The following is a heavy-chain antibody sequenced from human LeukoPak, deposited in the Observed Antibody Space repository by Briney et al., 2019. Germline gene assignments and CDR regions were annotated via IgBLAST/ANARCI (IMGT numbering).Heavy chain of an antibody. CDR3: AREGGFESSNNWFGDVGGGSNWFDP. CDR1: GGSISSSSYY. Sequence: NSSETLSLTCTVSGGSISSSSYYWGWIRQPPGKGLEWIGSIYYSGSTYYNPSLKSRVTISVDTSKNQFSLKLSSVTAADTAVYYCAREGGFESSNNWFGDVGGGSNWFDPWGQGTLVTVSS. J-gene: IGHJ5*02. CDR2: IYYSGST. V-gene: IGHV4-39*07. D-gene: IGHD3-10*01.